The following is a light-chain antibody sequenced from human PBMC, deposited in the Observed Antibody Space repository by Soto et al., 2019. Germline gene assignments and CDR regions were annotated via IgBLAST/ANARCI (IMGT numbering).Light chain of an antibody. J-gene: IGKJ1*01. CDR2: DAS. CDR1: QSCTSN. V-gene: IGKV3-15*01. CDR3: QQYNNWPWT. Sequence: TVLTQSRGTLSVSPGERATLSCRASQSCTSNLAWYQQKPGQAPRLLIYDASTRATGVPARFSGSGSGTEFTLSISSLQSEDSAVYYCQQYNNWPWTFGPGTKVEIK.